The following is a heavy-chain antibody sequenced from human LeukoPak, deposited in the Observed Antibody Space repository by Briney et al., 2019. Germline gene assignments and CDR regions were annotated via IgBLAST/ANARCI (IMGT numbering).Heavy chain of an antibody. CDR3: ARDGSGFYYYYYMDV. Sequence: LSLTCAVYGGSFSDYYWIWIRQPPGKGLEWVSSISTVSTYTFYSDSVKGRFTISRDNRKNTLYLQMSSLSAEDTAVYYCARDGSGFYYYYYMDVWGRGTAVTVSS. V-gene: IGHV3-11*06. D-gene: IGHD6-25*01. CDR2: ISTVSTYT. J-gene: IGHJ6*03. CDR1: GGSFSDYY.